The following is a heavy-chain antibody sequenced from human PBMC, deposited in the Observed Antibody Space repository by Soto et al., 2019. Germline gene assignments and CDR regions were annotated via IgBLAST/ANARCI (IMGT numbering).Heavy chain of an antibody. CDR1: GFSLSNARMG. D-gene: IGHD2-15*01. J-gene: IGHJ4*02. CDR2: IFSNDEK. V-gene: IGHV2-26*01. CDR3: ARITGYCSGGSCSDFDY. Sequence: GSGPTLVNPTETLTLTCTVSGFSLSNARMGVSWIRQPPGKALEWLAHIFSNDEKSYSTSLKSRLTISKDTSKSQVVLTMTNMDPVDTATYYCARITGYCSGGSCSDFDYWGQGTLVTVSS.